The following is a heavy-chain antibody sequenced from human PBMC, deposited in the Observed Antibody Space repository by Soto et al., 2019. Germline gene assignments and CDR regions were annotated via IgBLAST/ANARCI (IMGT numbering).Heavy chain of an antibody. CDR1: GGSISSYD. Sequence: SETLSLTCTVSGGSISSYDWSWIRQPPGKGLEGIGYIYYTGSTNYNPSLKSRVTISVDTSTNQFSLKLSSVSAADTAVYYCARVRGDSRSSTSIGYYYCIDVWGQGTTVTVSS. V-gene: IGHV4-59*01. D-gene: IGHD6-6*01. J-gene: IGHJ6*02. CDR3: ARVRGDSRSSTSIGYYYCIDV. CDR2: IYYTGST.